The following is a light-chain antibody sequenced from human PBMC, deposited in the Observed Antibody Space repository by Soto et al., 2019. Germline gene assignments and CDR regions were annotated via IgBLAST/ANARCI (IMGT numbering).Light chain of an antibody. Sequence: VLTQSPATLSLSPGERATLSCRASLNVNSYLAWYPQKPGQAPSLLIYDASNRAAGIPARFSGSGSGTDFTLTIRSLEPEDFAIYYCQQYNNWRTFGQGTKVDIK. CDR2: DAS. J-gene: IGKJ1*01. CDR3: QQYNNWRT. V-gene: IGKV3-11*01. CDR1: LNVNSY.